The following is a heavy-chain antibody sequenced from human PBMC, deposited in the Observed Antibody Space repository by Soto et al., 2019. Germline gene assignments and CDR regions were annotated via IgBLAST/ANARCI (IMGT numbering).Heavy chain of an antibody. V-gene: IGHV3-30*18. J-gene: IGHJ3*02. CDR1: GFTFSSYG. CDR2: ISYDGSNK. Sequence: LSCAASGFTFSSYGMHWGRQAPGKGLEWVAVISYDGSNKYYADSVKGRFTISRDNSKNTLYLQMNSLRAEDTAVYYCAKELGITMIVVVPDLDSFDIWAQGXMFTVSS. D-gene: IGHD3-22*01. CDR3: AKELGITMIVVVPDLDSFDI.